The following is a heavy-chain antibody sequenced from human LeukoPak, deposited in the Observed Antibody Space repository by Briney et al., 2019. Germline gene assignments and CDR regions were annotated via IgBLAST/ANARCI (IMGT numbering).Heavy chain of an antibody. Sequence: SVKVSCKASGGTFSSYAISWVRQAPGQGLEWMGGIIPIFGTANYAQKLQGRVTITADESTSTAYMELSSLRSEDTAVYYCARDIVEMATNAISGDLHWFDPWGQGTLVTVSS. V-gene: IGHV1-69*13. CDR2: IIPIFGTA. CDR3: ARDIVEMATNAISGDLHWFDP. J-gene: IGHJ5*02. D-gene: IGHD5-24*01. CDR1: GGTFSSYA.